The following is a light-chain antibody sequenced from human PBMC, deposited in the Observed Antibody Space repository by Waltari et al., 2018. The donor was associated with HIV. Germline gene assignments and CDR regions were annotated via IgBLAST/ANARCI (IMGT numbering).Light chain of an antibody. V-gene: IGKV3-15*01. CDR2: GAS. CDR3: QQYNNWPPEDT. Sequence: EIVMTQSPATLSVSPGESAILSCRASQSFTTNLAWYQQKPGQAPRLLIYGASTRATGIPARFSGSGSGTGFTLTISSLQSEDFAIYYCQQYNNWPPEDTFGQGTKLEIK. CDR1: QSFTTN. J-gene: IGKJ2*01.